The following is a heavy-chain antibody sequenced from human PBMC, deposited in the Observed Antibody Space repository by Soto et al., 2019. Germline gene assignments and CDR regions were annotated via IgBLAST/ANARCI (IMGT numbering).Heavy chain of an antibody. CDR2: INAGNGNT. CDR3: ARDDSGFSGSHYIDYFNY. Sequence: ASVKVSCKASGYTFTSYAMHWVRQAPGQRLEWMGWINAGNGNTKYSQKFQGRVTITRDTSVGTAYMQLSSLTSEDTAVYYCARDDSGFSGSHYIDYFNYWGQGALVTVSS. CDR1: GYTFTSYA. D-gene: IGHD1-26*01. V-gene: IGHV1-3*01. J-gene: IGHJ4*02.